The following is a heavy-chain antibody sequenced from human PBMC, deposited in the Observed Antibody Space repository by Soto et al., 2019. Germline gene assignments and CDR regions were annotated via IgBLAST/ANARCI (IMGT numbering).Heavy chain of an antibody. CDR2: ISGSGGSP. V-gene: IGHV3-23*01. CDR3: AKARCTTSNCYVPDY. D-gene: IGHD2-8*01. Sequence: PGVSLRLSCAASGSSFSTYTMSWVRKAPGKALEWVSAISGSGGSPSYADSVQGRFIISRDNPKKTLYLQMNSLRAEDTAVYYCAKARCTTSNCYVPDYWGQGTLVTVSS. J-gene: IGHJ4*02. CDR1: GSSFSTYT.